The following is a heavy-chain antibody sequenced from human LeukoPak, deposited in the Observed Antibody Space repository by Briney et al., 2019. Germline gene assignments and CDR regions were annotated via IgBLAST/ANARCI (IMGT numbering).Heavy chain of an antibody. CDR1: GYTFTSYY. J-gene: IGHJ4*02. Sequence: GASVKVSCKASGYTFTSYYMHWVRQAPGQGLEWMGIINPSGGSTSYAQKFQGRVTMTRDTSTSTVYMELSSLRSEDTAVYYCARPLEGYSGYDAGFDYWGQGTLVTVSS. V-gene: IGHV1-46*01. CDR3: ARPLEGYSGYDAGFDY. CDR2: INPSGGST. D-gene: IGHD5-12*01.